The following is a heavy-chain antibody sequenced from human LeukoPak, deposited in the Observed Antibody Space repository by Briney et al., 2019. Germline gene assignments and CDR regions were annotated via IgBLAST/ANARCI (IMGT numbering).Heavy chain of an antibody. CDR1: GGTFSSYA. CDR3: ARGHNSGYDMYYNDAYYYYYMDV. D-gene: IGHD5-12*01. J-gene: IGHJ6*03. Sequence: SVKVSCKASGGTFSSYAISWVRQAPGQGLEWMGGIIPIFGTANYAQKFQGRVTITTDESTSTAYMELSSLRSEDTAVYYCARGHNSGYDMYYNDAYYYYYMDVWGKGTTVTVSS. V-gene: IGHV1-69*05. CDR2: IIPIFGTA.